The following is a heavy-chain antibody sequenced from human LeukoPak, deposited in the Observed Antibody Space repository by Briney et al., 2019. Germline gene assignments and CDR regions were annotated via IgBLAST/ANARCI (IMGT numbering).Heavy chain of an antibody. CDR1: GFTFSTFG. CDR2: ISSSSTYV. V-gene: IGHV3-21*04. J-gene: IGHJ4*02. CDR3: AKDEWELAH. Sequence: GGSLRLSCAASGFTFSTFGMNWVRQAPGKGLEWVSSISSSSTYVYYADSVKGRFTISRDNSKNTLYLQMNSLRAEDTAVYYCAKDEWELAHWGQGTLVTVSS. D-gene: IGHD1-26*01.